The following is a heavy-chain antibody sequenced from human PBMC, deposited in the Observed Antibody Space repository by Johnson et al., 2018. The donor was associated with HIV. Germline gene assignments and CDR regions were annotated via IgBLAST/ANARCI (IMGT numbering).Heavy chain of an antibody. D-gene: IGHD3-22*01. CDR3: ARQHNYDSSGQGGGLDI. CDR2: IYSGGST. CDR1: GFTVSSNY. V-gene: IGHV3-66*02. Sequence: VQLVESGGGVVQTGRSLRLSCAASGFTVSSNYMSWVRQAPGKGLEWVSVIYSGGSTYYADYVKGRFTISRDNAKNSLYLQMNSLRAEDTAVYYCARQHNYDSSGQGGGLDIWGQGTMVTVSS. J-gene: IGHJ3*02.